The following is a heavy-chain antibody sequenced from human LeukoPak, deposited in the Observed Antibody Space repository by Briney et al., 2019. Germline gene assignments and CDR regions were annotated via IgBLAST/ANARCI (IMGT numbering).Heavy chain of an antibody. Sequence: GASVKVSCKASGYSFTSYGITWVRDAPGQGPEWMGWISGSTGNIHYAQNVQGRVTMTTDTATSTAYMELRSLGSDDTAVYYCARVGRDCSSSNCYCEDGFDPWGQGTLVIVSS. CDR1: GYSFTSYG. V-gene: IGHV1-18*04. CDR3: ARVGRDCSSSNCYCEDGFDP. D-gene: IGHD2-2*01. J-gene: IGHJ5*02. CDR2: ISGSTGNI.